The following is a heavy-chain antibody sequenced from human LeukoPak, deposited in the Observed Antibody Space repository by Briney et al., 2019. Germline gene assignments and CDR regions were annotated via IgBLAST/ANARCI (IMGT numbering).Heavy chain of an antibody. CDR2: IKQDGSEK. CDR1: GFTFSSYW. V-gene: IGHV3-7*01. J-gene: IGHJ6*03. Sequence: GGSLRPSCAASGFTFSSYWMSWVRQAPGKGLEWVANIKQDGSEKYYVDSVKGRFTISRDNAKNSLYLQMNSLRAEDTAVYYCARVWGQVSGGYYYYYYMDVWGKGTTVTVSS. D-gene: IGHD3-16*01. CDR3: ARVWGQVSGGYYYYYYMDV.